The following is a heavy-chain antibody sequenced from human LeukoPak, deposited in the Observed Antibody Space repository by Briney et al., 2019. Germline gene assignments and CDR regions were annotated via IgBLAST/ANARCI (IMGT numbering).Heavy chain of an antibody. V-gene: IGHV1-18*01. CDR3: ARISYYYDSSGYDY. CDR1: GYTFTSYG. J-gene: IGHJ4*02. Sequence: GASVKVSCKASGYTFTSYGISWVRQAPGQGLEWMGWISAYNGNTNYAQKLQGRVTMTTDTSTSTAYMELRSLRSDDTAVYYCARISYYYDSSGYDYWGQGTLVTVSS. CDR2: ISAYNGNT. D-gene: IGHD3-22*01.